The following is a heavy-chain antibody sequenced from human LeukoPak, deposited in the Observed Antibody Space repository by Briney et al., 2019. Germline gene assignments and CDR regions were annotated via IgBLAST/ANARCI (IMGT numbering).Heavy chain of an antibody. J-gene: IGHJ6*03. CDR1: GFTFSSYS. CDR2: ISSSSSYI. D-gene: IGHD2-2*02. CDR3: ARVDGDTLYDAHFYYMDV. V-gene: IGHV3-21*04. Sequence: GGSLRLSCAASGFTFSSYSMNWVRQAPGKGLEWVSSISSSSSYIYYADSVKGRFTISRDNAKNSLYLQMNSLRAEDTALYHCARVDGDTLYDAHFYYMDVWGKGTTVTVSS.